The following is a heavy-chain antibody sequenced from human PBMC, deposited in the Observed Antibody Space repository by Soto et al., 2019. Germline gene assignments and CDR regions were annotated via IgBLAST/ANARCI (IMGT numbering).Heavy chain of an antibody. J-gene: IGHJ4*02. CDR3: ARTRAAMVTFDY. Sequence: AETLSLTCTVSVGSISSYYGSWIRQPPGKGLEWIGYIYYSGSTNYNPSLKSRVTISVDTSKNQFSLKLSSVTAADTAVYYCARTRAAMVTFDYWGQGTLVTVSS. V-gene: IGHV4-59*01. CDR2: IYYSGST. D-gene: IGHD5-18*01. CDR1: VGSISSYY.